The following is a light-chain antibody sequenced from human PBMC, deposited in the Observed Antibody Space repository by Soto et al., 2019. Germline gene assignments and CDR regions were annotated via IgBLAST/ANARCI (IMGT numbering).Light chain of an antibody. J-gene: IGLJ2*01. CDR1: SGDVGTYDL. V-gene: IGLV2-23*01. CDR3: CSYANGNTLL. CDR2: EAT. Sequence: QSALTQPASVSGSPGQSITISCTGTSGDVGTYDLVSWYQHHPGAAPKLMIYEATRRPSGISNRFSGSKSGNTASLTISGLQTEDDSHYYCCSYANGNTLLFGGGTKLTVL.